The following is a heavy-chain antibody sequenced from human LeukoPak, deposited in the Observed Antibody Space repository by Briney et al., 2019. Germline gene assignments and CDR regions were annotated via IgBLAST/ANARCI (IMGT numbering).Heavy chain of an antibody. CDR3: ARAPGVWVVVAAKGDASDI. CDR1: GYTFTSYG. V-gene: IGHV1-18*01. CDR2: IGAYNGNT. D-gene: IGHD2-15*01. J-gene: IGHJ3*02. Sequence: GASVKVSCKASGYTFTSYGISWVRQAPGQGLEWMGWIGAYNGNTNYAQKLQGRVTMTTDTSTSAAYMELRSLRSDDTAVYYCARAPGVWVVVAAKGDASDIWGQGTMVTVSS.